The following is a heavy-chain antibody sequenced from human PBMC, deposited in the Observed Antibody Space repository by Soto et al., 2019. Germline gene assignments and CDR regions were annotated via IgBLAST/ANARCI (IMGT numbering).Heavy chain of an antibody. CDR1: GDSISSSNYF. CDR3: ARRYGWLYFDY. CDR2: IFYSGST. J-gene: IGHJ4*01. Sequence: TSETLSLTCTVSGDSISSSNYFWGWIRQPPGKGLEWIGTIFYSGSTYYNPSLKSRVTIAVDTSKNQFSLRLISVTAADTALYYCARRYGWLYFDYWGXXXLVTVS. D-gene: IGHD6-19*01. V-gene: IGHV4-39*01.